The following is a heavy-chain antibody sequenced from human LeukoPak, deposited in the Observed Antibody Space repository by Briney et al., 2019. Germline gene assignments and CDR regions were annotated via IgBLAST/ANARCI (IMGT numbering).Heavy chain of an antibody. D-gene: IGHD6-13*01. V-gene: IGHV3-48*03. CDR2: ISSSGSTI. J-gene: IGHJ4*02. CDR3: ARGVGRLVAAAGTRIDY. CDR1: GFTFSNYE. Sequence: GGSLRLSCSASGFTFSNYEMNWVRQAPVERLEWVSYISSSGSTIYYADSVKGRFTISRDNAKNSLYLQVNSLRAEDTAVYYCARGVGRLVAAAGTRIDYWGQGTLVTVSS.